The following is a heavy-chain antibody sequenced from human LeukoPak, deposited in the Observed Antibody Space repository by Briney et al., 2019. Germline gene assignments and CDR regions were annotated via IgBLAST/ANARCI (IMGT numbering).Heavy chain of an antibody. D-gene: IGHD3-16*02. V-gene: IGHV4-34*01. CDR2: INHSGST. CDR3: ARHLITFGGVIVD. Sequence: PETLSLTCTVSDDSITIYYWSWIRQPPGKGLEWIGEINHSGSTNYNPSLKSRVTISVDTSKNQFSLKLSSVTAADTAVYYCARHLITFGGVIVDWGQGTLVTVSS. CDR1: DDSITIYY. J-gene: IGHJ4*02.